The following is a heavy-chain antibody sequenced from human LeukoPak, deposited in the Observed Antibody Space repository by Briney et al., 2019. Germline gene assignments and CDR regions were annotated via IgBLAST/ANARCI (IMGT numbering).Heavy chain of an antibody. CDR3: AKVGSGSYYDLGFDY. V-gene: IGHV3-30*02. D-gene: IGHD3-10*01. CDR1: GFTFSSYG. Sequence: GGSPRLSCAASGFTFSSYGMHWVRQAPGKGLEWVAFIRYDGSNKYYADSVKGRFTISRDNSKNTLYLQMNSLRAEDTAVYYCAKVGSGSYYDLGFDYWGQGTLVTVSS. J-gene: IGHJ4*02. CDR2: IRYDGSNK.